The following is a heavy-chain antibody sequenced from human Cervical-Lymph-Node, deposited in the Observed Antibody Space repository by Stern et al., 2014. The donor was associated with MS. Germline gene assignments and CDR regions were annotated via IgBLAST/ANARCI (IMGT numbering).Heavy chain of an antibody. J-gene: IGHJ6*02. CDR1: GGTFSSYA. CDR3: ARAAMVIHYYYYGMDV. V-gene: IGHV1-69*01. CDR2: IIPIFGTA. Sequence: QMQLVQSGAEVKKPGSSVKVSCKASGGTFSSYAISWGRQAPGQGLGGMGGIIPIFGTANYAQKFQGRVTITADESTSTAYMELSSLRSEDTAVYYCARAAMVIHYYYYGMDVWGQGTTVTVSS. D-gene: IGHD5-18*01.